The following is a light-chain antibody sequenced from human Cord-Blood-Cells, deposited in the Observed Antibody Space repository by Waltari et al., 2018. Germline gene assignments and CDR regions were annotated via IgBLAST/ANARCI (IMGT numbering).Light chain of an antibody. Sequence: DIVMIQSPDSLAVSLGERATINCKSSQSVLYSSNNKNYLAWYQQKPGQPPKLLIYWASTRESGVPDRFSGSGAGTDFTLTISSLQAEDVAVYYCQQYYSTPLTCGGGTKVEIK. V-gene: IGKV4-1*01. J-gene: IGKJ4*01. CDR3: QQYYSTPLT. CDR2: WAS. CDR1: QSVLYSSNNKNY.